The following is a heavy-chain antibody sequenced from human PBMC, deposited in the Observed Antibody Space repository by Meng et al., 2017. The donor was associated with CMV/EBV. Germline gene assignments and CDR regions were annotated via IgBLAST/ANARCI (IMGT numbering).Heavy chain of an antibody. J-gene: IGHJ3*02. CDR1: GGTFSSYT. V-gene: IGHV1-69*02. CDR2: IIPILGIA. CDR3: ARLLTIAAAGRNAFDI. Sequence: SVKVSCKASGGTFSSYTISWVRQAPGQGLEWMGRIIPILGIANYAQKFQGRVTITADKSTSTAYMELSSLRSEDTAVYYCARLLTIAAAGRNAFDIWGQGTMVTASS. D-gene: IGHD6-13*01.